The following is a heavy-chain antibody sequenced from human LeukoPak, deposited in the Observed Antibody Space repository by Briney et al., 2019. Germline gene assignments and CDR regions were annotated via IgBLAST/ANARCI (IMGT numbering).Heavy chain of an antibody. D-gene: IGHD2-2*01. V-gene: IGHV1-18*01. CDR1: GGTFSSYA. J-gene: IGHJ6*03. CDR2: ISGYNGNT. CDR3: ARGPIIDIVIVPAADDYYYMDV. Sequence: ASVKVSCKASGGTFSSYAISWVRQARGQGLEWMGWISGYNGNTKYVQKFQGRVTMTTDTSTSTAYMELRSLRSDDTAVYYCARGPIIDIVIVPAADDYYYMDVWGKGTTVTVSS.